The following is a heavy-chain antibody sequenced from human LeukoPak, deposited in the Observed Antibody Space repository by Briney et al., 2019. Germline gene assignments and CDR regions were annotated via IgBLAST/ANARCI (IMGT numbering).Heavy chain of an antibody. CDR2: IIPIFGTA. V-gene: IGHV1-69*05. CDR3: ARAVVVPAAILTSWFDP. J-gene: IGHJ5*02. D-gene: IGHD2-2*02. Sequence: GSSVKVSCKASGGTFSSYAISWVRQAPGQGLEWMGGIIPIFGTANYAQKFQGRVTITTDESTSTAYMELSSLRSEDTAVYYCARAVVVPAAILTSWFDPWGQGTLVTVSS. CDR1: GGTFSSYA.